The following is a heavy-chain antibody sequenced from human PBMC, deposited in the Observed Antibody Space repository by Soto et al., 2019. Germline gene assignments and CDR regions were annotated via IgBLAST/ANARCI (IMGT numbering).Heavy chain of an antibody. V-gene: IGHV4-59*01. J-gene: IGHJ4*02. CDR3: ARVPGIADLYFDY. CDR2: IYYSGST. D-gene: IGHD6-13*01. Sequence: ETLSLTCTVSGGSISSYYWSWIRQPPGKGLEWIGYIYYSGSTNYNPSLKSRVTISVDTSKNQFSLKLSSVTAADTAVYYCARVPGIADLYFDYWGQGTLVTVSS. CDR1: GGSISSYY.